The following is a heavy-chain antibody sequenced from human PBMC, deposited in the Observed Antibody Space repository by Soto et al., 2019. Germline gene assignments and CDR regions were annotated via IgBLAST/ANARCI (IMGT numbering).Heavy chain of an antibody. D-gene: IGHD3-22*01. Sequence: GSLRLSCAASGFTFSSYAMSWVRQAPGKGLEWVSAISGSGGSTYYADSVKGRFTISRDNSKNTLYLQMNSLRAEDTAVYYCAKSQYYYDSSGYYNYFDYWGQGTLVTVSS. CDR2: ISGSGGST. J-gene: IGHJ4*02. CDR3: AKSQYYYDSSGYYNYFDY. CDR1: GFTFSSYA. V-gene: IGHV3-23*01.